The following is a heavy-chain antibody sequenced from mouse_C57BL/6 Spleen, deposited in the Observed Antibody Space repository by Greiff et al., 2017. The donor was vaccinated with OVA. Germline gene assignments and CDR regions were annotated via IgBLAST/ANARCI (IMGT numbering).Heavy chain of an antibody. Sequence: DVKLVESGGGLVQPGGSLKLSCAASGFTFSDYYMYWVRQTPEKRLEWVAYISNGGGSTYYPATVQGRFTISRDNAKNTLYLQMSRLKSEDTAMYYCARRGMGYGNYRYFDVWGTGTTVTVSS. V-gene: IGHV5-12*01. J-gene: IGHJ1*03. CDR3: ARRGMGYGNYRYFDV. CDR2: ISNGGGST. D-gene: IGHD2-1*01. CDR1: GFTFSDYY.